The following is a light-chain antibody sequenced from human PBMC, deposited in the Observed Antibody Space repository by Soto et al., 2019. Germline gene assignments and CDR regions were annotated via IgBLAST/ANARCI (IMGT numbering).Light chain of an antibody. CDR2: DAS. J-gene: IGKJ4*01. CDR3: QKRGNGPPP. V-gene: IGKV3-11*01. CDR1: QSVSKY. Sequence: ETVLTQSPPTLSLSPGEGATLSCRASQSVSKYLAWYQQKPGQAPRLLVYDASTRATGIPARFSGSGSGTAFTFTTSSLGPEDFQVNYGQKRGNGPPPLGGGTKVRSN.